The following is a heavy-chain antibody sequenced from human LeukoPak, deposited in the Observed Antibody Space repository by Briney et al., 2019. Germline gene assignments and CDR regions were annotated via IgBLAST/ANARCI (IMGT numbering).Heavy chain of an antibody. D-gene: IGHD3-10*01. CDR1: GGTFSSYA. CDR3: ARDGHYGSGSYNYYGMDV. V-gene: IGHV3-30-3*01. J-gene: IGHJ6*02. CDR2: ISYDGSNK. Sequence: SCKASGGTFSSYAMHWVRQAPGKGLEWVAVISYDGSNKYYADSVKGRFTISRDNSKNTLYLQMNSLRAEDTAVYYCARDGHYGSGSYNYYGMDVWGQGTTVTVSS.